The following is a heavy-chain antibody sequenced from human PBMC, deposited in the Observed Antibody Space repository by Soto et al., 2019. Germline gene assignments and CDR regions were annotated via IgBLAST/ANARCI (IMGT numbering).Heavy chain of an antibody. CDR2: IFSNDEK. J-gene: IGHJ5*02. D-gene: IGHD3-10*01. Sequence: QVTLKESGPVLVKPTETLTLTCTVSGFSLSNARMGVSWIRQPPGKALEWLAHIFSNDEKSYSTSLKSRLTLSKDTSKSQVVLTMTNMDPVDTATYYCARITRVRGVIPPRLSWFDPWGQGTLVTVSS. CDR3: ARITRVRGVIPPRLSWFDP. V-gene: IGHV2-26*01. CDR1: GFSLSNARMG.